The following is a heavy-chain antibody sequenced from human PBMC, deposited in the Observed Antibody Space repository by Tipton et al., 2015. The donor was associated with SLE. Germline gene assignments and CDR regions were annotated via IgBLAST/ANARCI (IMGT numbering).Heavy chain of an antibody. CDR3: ARVDYDSGAYYFDY. CDR1: GFTFADYD. CDR2: IGSDVDT. J-gene: IGHJ4*02. V-gene: IGHV3-13*01. D-gene: IGHD3-22*01. Sequence: SLRLSCAASGFTFADYDMHWVRQVTGKGLEWVAGIGSDVDTYYPESVKGRFTISRDNAKNSLYLQMNSLRVGDTAVYYCARVDYDSGAYYFDYWGQGTLVTVSS.